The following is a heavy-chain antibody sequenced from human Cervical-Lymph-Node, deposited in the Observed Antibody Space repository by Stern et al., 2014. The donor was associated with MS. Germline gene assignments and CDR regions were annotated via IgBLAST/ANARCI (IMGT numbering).Heavy chain of an antibody. Sequence: LQLEEAGAEVKKPWASVKVSCKASGYTFTSYGISWVRQAPGQGLEWMGLMSSYNSNPNYAQKLKGKGNMTTDTSTSTAYMELRSLRSDDTAVYYCARGLLGRENAFDIWGQGTMVTVSS. CDR2: MSSYNSNP. V-gene: IGHV1-18*01. CDR1: GYTFTSYG. D-gene: IGHD2-15*01. CDR3: ARGLLGRENAFDI. J-gene: IGHJ3*02.